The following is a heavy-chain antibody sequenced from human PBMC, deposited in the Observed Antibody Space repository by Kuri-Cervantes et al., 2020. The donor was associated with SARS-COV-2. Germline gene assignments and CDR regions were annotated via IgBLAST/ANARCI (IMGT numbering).Heavy chain of an antibody. Sequence: GESLKISCAASGFTFSSYSMNWVRQAPGKGLEWVSYISSSSSTIYYADPVKGRFTISRDNAKNSLYLQMNSLRDEDTAVYYCAREGVREIYYYYYYGMDVWGQGTTVTVSS. CDR3: AREGVREIYYYYYYGMDV. J-gene: IGHJ6*02. V-gene: IGHV3-48*02. D-gene: IGHD2-8*01. CDR2: ISSSSSTI. CDR1: GFTFSSYS.